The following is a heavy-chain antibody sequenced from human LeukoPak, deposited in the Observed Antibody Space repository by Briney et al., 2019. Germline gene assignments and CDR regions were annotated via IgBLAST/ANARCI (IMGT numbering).Heavy chain of an antibody. J-gene: IGHJ4*02. CDR3: AGKTSGSYYEIDY. CDR1: GGSISSSNW. CDR2: IYHSGST. D-gene: IGHD1-26*01. V-gene: IGHV4-4*02. Sequence: SGTLSLTCAVSGGSISSSNWWSWVRQPPGKGLEWIGEIYHSGSTNYNPSLKSRVTISVDKSKNQFSLKLSSVTAADTAVYYCAGKTSGSYYEIDYWGQGTLVTVSS.